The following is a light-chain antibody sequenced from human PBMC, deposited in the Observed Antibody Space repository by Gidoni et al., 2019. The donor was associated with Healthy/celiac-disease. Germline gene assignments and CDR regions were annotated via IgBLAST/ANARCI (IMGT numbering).Light chain of an antibody. CDR3: MQAQQTPPLT. V-gene: IGKV2-28*01. J-gene: IGKJ1*01. Sequence: DIVITQSPLYLPVTSGEPAYIPCRSSPSLLHSTGYNYLDWYLQKPGKSPQLLIYLGSNRATGVPERFSGSGSGTEFTLNISRVEAEDVGVYYCMQAQQTPPLTFGQGTKVEIK. CDR2: LGS. CDR1: PSLLHSTGYNY.